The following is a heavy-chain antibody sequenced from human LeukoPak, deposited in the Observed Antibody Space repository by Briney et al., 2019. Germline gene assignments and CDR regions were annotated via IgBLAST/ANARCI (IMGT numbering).Heavy chain of an antibody. V-gene: IGHV3-48*03. CDR2: ISSSGSTI. CDR1: VFTFSIYE. J-gene: IGHJ4*02. CDR3: ARLAVAFDY. D-gene: IGHD6-19*01. Sequence: GGSLRLTCAACVFTFSIYEMNWVRQATGRGVEWVSYISSSGSTIYYADSVKGRFTISRDNAKNSLYLQMNSLRAEDTAVYYCARLAVAFDYWGQGTLVTVSS.